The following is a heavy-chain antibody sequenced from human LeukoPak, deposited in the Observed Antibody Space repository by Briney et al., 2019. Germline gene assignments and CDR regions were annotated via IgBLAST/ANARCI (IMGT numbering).Heavy chain of an antibody. D-gene: IGHD1-26*01. Sequence: GGSLRLSCAATGFTFKDYGTHWVRQPPGKGLEWVSSINWNGGGTDYADSVKGRFTISRDNARNSLYLQLSSLRPEDTALYYCAKHMRATNTYSFFGLDVWGQGTTVTVSS. CDR1: GFTFKDYG. V-gene: IGHV3-9*01. CDR3: AKHMRATNTYSFFGLDV. J-gene: IGHJ6*02. CDR2: INWNGGGT.